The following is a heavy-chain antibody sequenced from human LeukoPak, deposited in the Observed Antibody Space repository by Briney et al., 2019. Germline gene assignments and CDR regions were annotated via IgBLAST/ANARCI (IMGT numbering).Heavy chain of an antibody. Sequence: SETLSLTCAVYGGSFSGYYWSWSRQPPGKGLEWIGEINHSGSTNHNPSLKSRVTISVDTSKNQFSLKLSSVTAADTAVYYCARGLYYGSPGAWFDPWGQGTRVTVSS. CDR2: INHSGST. V-gene: IGHV4-34*01. D-gene: IGHD3-10*01. CDR3: ARGLYYGSPGAWFDP. CDR1: GGSFSGYY. J-gene: IGHJ5*02.